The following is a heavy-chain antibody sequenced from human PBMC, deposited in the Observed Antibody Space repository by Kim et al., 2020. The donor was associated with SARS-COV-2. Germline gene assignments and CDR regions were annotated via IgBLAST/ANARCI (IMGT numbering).Heavy chain of an antibody. D-gene: IGHD1-26*01. V-gene: IGHV4-34*01. CDR3: ARARWELLRNFDY. Sequence: SETLSLTCAVYGGSFSGYYWSWIRQPPGKGLEWIGEINHSGSTNYNPSLKSRVTISVDTSKNQFSLKLSSVTAADTAVYYCARARWELLRNFDYWGQGTLVTVSS. CDR2: INHSGST. J-gene: IGHJ4*02. CDR1: GGSFSGYY.